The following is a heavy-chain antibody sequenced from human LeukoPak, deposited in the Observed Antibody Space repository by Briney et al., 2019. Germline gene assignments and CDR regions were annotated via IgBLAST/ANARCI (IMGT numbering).Heavy chain of an antibody. J-gene: IGHJ5*02. CDR2: IKKDGSEK. CDR1: GFTFSSSW. Sequence: GGSLRLSCAASGFTFSSSWMSWVRQAPGKGLQCVANIKKDGSEKNYVDSVKGRFTISRDNAKNSLYLEMSSLRDEDMAVYYCATSWALAAWGQGTLVTVSS. D-gene: IGHD3-16*01. CDR3: ATSWALAA. V-gene: IGHV3-7*01.